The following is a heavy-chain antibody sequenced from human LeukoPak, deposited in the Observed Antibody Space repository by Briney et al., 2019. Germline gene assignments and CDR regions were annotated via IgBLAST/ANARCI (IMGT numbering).Heavy chain of an antibody. CDR3: AKERIWNVVVVVAAQNFDY. CDR2: ISGSGSST. V-gene: IGHV3-23*01. CDR1: GFTFNSYA. Sequence: GGSLRLSCAASGFTFNSYAMNWVRQAPGKGLEWVSGISGSGSSTYYADSVKGRFTISRDNSKNTLYLQMNNLKAEDTAVYYCAKERIWNVVVVVAAQNFDYWGQGTLVTVSS. J-gene: IGHJ4*02. D-gene: IGHD2-15*01.